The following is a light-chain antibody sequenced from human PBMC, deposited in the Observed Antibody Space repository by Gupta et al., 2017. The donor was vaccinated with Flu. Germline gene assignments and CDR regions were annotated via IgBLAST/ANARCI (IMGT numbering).Light chain of an antibody. CDR1: SSNIGSNS. CDR2: WSN. V-gene: IGLV1-47*01. J-gene: IGLJ2*01. CDR3: AAWDDNLSGRL. Sequence: SSSNIGSNSVVWYQQLPGTAPKLLIYWSNQRPSGVPDRFSGSKSGTSGSLVISGLRSEDEGDYYCAAWDDNLSGRLFGGGTKLTVL.